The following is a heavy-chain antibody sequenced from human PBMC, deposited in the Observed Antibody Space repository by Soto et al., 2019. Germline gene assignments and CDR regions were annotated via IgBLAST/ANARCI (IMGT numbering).Heavy chain of an antibody. CDR3: ANSIVVVRDDAFDI. J-gene: IGHJ3*02. CDR1: GYTFTSYA. V-gene: IGHV1-3*01. D-gene: IGHD3-22*01. CDR2: INAGNGNT. Sequence: ASVKVSCKASGYTFTSYAMHWVRQAPGQRLEWMGWINAGNGNTKYSQKFQGRVTITRDTSASTAYMELSSLRSEDTSVYYCANSIVVVRDDAFDIWGQWTMVT.